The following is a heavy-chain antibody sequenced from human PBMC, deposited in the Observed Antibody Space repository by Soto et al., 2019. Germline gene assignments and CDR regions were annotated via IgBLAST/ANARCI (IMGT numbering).Heavy chain of an antibody. CDR3: ARGIVDCISTSCYYAFDI. V-gene: IGHV1-8*01. CDR2: MNPNSGNT. CDR1: GYTFTSYD. D-gene: IGHD2-2*01. J-gene: IGHJ3*02. Sequence: ASVKVSCKASGYTFTSYDINWVRQATGQGLEWMGWMNPNSGNTGYAQKFQGRVTMARNTSISTAYMELSSLRSEDTAVYYCARGIVDCISTSCYYAFDIWGQGTMVTVSS.